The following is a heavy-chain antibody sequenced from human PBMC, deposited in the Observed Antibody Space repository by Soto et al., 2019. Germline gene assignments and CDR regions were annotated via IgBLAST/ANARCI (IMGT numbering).Heavy chain of an antibody. CDR3: AKDQIWEVPHFFDY. V-gene: IGHV3-23*01. D-gene: IGHD1-26*01. CDR1: GFTFNNYA. CDR2: ISNTGGNT. J-gene: IGHJ4*02. Sequence: EVQLLESGGGLVQPGGSLRLSCAGSGFTFNNYAMSWVRQAPGKGPEWVSTISNTGGNTYYADSVKGRFTISRDISADTLYLRMSSLRAEDTAVYYCAKDQIWEVPHFFDYWGQGTLVTVSS.